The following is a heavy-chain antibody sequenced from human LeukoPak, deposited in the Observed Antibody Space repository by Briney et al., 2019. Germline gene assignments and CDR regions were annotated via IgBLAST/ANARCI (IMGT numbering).Heavy chain of an antibody. CDR3: AKDNTDWALDY. Sequence: GGSLRLSCAASGFSFSRYGMHWVRQAPGEGLEWVTYTRFDGNNKYYADSVKGRFTISRDNSKNMLFLQINSLRVEDTAVYYCAKDNTDWALDYWGQGTLVTVSS. CDR1: GFSFSRYG. V-gene: IGHV3-30*02. J-gene: IGHJ4*02. D-gene: IGHD3-9*01. CDR2: TRFDGNNK.